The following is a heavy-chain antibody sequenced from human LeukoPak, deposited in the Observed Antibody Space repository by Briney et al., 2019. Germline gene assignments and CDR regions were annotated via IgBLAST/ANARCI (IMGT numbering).Heavy chain of an antibody. CDR1: GFTFSSYW. J-gene: IGHJ5*01. D-gene: IGHD6-13*01. CDR2: INSDASST. Sequence: AGGSLRLSCADSGFTFSSYWIHWVRQAPGKGLVWVSRINSDASSTSYADSVKGRCTISRDNANNTLYLQMNSLRAEDTAVYYCARDGSSWGNWFDCWGQGTLVTVSS. CDR3: ARDGSSWGNWFDC. V-gene: IGHV3-74*01.